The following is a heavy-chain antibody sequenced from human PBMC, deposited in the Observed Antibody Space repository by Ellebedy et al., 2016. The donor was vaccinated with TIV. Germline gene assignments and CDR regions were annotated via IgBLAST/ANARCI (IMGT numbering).Heavy chain of an antibody. J-gene: IGHJ6*03. V-gene: IGHV4-34*01. Sequence: SETLSLXXAVYGGSFSGYYWSWIRQPPGKGLEWIGEINDSGSSNYNPSLRSRVALSVDTSKNQFSLKLSSVTAADTAVYYCARGGYCSSTSCPAGYYMDVWGKGTTVTVSS. CDR1: GGSFSGYY. CDR3: ARGGYCSSTSCPAGYYMDV. D-gene: IGHD2-2*01. CDR2: INDSGSS.